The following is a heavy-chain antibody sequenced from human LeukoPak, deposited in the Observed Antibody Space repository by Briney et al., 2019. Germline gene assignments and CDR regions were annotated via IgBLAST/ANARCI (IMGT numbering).Heavy chain of an antibody. D-gene: IGHD3-22*01. CDR2: IHYSGST. CDR1: GGSINSNH. J-gene: IGHJ3*02. V-gene: IGHV4-59*08. Sequence: PSETLSLTCTVSGGSINSNHWSWIRQPPGKGLEWIGYIHYSGSTHYSPSLKSRVTISVDTSKTQFSLKLSSVTAADTAVYYCARQYCCDSCHYQDAFDIWGQGTMVSVSS. CDR3: ARQYCCDSCHYQDAFDI.